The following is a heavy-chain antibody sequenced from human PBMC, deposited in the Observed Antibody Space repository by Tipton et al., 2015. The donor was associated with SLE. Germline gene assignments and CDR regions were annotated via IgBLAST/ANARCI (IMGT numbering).Heavy chain of an antibody. CDR2: IYVSGTT. CDR1: GASIKSYD. D-gene: IGHD2-15*01. J-gene: IGHJ6*02. Sequence: TLSLTCTVSGASIKSYDWSWIRQSAGKGLEWIGRIYVSGTTNNNPSLKSRVTMSVDTAKSQFSLKLSSVTAADTAVYFCARDCSGGSCFFGMDVWGQGTTVTVSS. CDR3: ARDCSGGSCFFGMDV. V-gene: IGHV4-4*07.